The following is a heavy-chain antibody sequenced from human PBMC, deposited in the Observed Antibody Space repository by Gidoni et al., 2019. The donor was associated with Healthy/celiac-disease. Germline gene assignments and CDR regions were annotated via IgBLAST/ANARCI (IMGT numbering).Heavy chain of an antibody. D-gene: IGHD3-22*01. CDR2: RWYDGSNK. CDR1: GFTFSSYG. CDR3: ARDYGTRGYYYSY. V-gene: IGHV3-33*01. Sequence: QVQLVESGGGVVPPGRSLRLSCAASGFTFSSYGMHWVRQDPGKGLEWVAVRWYDGSNKYYADSVKGRFTISRDNSKNTLYLQMNSLRAEDTAVYYCARDYGTRGYYYSYWGQGTLVTVSS. J-gene: IGHJ4*02.